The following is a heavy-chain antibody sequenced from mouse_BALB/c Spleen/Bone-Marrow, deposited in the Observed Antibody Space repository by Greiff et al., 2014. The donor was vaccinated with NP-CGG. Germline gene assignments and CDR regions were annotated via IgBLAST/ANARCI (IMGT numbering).Heavy chain of an antibody. J-gene: IGHJ2*01. Sequence: DVHLVESGGGLVKPGGSLKLSCAASGFTFSSYAMSWVRQTPEKRLEWVASISSGGSTYYPDSVKGRFTISRDNARNILYLQMSSLRSEDTDMYYCAREVDGWYYFDYWGQGTTLTVSS. V-gene: IGHV5-6-5*01. CDR1: GFTFSSYA. CDR2: ISSGGST. CDR3: AREVDGWYYFDY. D-gene: IGHD2-3*01.